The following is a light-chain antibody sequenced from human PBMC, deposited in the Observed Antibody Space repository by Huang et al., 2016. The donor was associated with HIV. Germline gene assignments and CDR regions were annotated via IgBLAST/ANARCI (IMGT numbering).Light chain of an antibody. V-gene: IGKV4-1*01. CDR2: WAS. J-gene: IGKJ2*01. CDR3: QQYYSTPRT. Sequence: DIVMTQSPDSLAVSLGARATINCKSSPCVLYSSNNKKSLAWYQQKPGQPPKLLMYWASTREYGVPERFSGSGSGTDFTLTISSLQAEDVAVYYCQQYYSTPRTFGQGTKLEIK. CDR1: PCVLYSSNNKKS.